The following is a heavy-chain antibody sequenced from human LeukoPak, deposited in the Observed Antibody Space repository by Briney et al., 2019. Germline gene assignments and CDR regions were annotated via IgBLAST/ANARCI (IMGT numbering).Heavy chain of an antibody. D-gene: IGHD1-7*01. J-gene: IGHJ4*02. V-gene: IGHV1-69*13. CDR3: ARGLGITGTLYYFDY. CDR1: GGNFSSYA. Sequence: ASVKVSCKASGGNFSSYAISWVRQAPGQGLEWMGGIIPIFGTANYAQKFQGRVTITADESTSTAYMELSSLRSEDTAVYYCARGLGITGTLYYFDYWGQGTLVTVSS. CDR2: IIPIFGTA.